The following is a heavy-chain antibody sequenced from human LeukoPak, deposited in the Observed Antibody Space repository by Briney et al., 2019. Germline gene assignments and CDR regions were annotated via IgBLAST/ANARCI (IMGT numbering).Heavy chain of an antibody. J-gene: IGHJ4*02. CDR1: GGSISSSSYY. CDR3: ARGRRGYSGSYNQGYYFDY. CDR2: IYYSGST. D-gene: IGHD1-26*01. V-gene: IGHV4-39*07. Sequence: SETLSLTCTVSGGSISSSSYYWGWIRQPPGKGLECIGSIYYSGSTYYNPSLKSRVTISVDTSKNQFSLKLSSVTAADTAVYYCARGRRGYSGSYNQGYYFDYWGQGTLVTVSS.